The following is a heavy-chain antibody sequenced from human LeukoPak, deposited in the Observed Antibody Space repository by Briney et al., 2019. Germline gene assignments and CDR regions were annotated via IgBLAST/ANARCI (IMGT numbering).Heavy chain of an antibody. CDR2: ISSSSSYI. Sequence: GGSLRLSCAASGFTFSSYSMNWVRQAPGKGLEWVSSISSSSSYIYYADSVKGRFTISRDNAKNSLYLQMNSLRAEDTAVYYCASRNQYCGGDCFWAFDIWGQGTMVTVSS. CDR3: ASRNQYCGGDCFWAFDI. D-gene: IGHD2-21*02. CDR1: GFTFSSYS. V-gene: IGHV3-21*01. J-gene: IGHJ3*02.